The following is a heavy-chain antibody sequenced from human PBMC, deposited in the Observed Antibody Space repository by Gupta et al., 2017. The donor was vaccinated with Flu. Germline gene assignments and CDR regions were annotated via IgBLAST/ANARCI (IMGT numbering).Heavy chain of an antibody. CDR1: GFNFSDY. CDR3: VRQYCSSTTCYTGAFDI. D-gene: IGHD2-2*01. J-gene: IGHJ3*02. V-gene: IGHV3-64*01. Sequence: EVQLVESGGGLVQPGGSLRLSCAASGFNFSDYMLWVRQAPGKVLEYFSSISGNGAKTYYANSVKGRFTISRDNSKNTLYLQMGRPRAEDTAVYYCVRQYCSSTTCYTGAFDIWGQGITVTVSS. CDR2: ISGNGAKT.